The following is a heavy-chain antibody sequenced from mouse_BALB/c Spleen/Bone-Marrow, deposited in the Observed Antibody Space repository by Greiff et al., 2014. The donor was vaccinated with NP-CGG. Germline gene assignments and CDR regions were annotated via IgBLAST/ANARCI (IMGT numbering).Heavy chain of an antibody. J-gene: IGHJ3*01. Sequence: EVKLVESGPELLKPGASVKISCKASGYTFTDYSMHWVKQSHGKSLEWIGYIYPYNGVTAYNQKFKSKATLTVDNSSSTAYMEFRSLTSEDSAVYYCARIYYGYEFTYWGQGTLVTVSA. D-gene: IGHD2-2*01. CDR1: GYTFTDYS. CDR2: IYPYNGVT. V-gene: IGHV1S29*02. CDR3: ARIYYGYEFTY.